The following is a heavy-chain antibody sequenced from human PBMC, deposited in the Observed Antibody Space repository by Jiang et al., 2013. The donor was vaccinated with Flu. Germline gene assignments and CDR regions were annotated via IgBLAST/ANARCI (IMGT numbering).Heavy chain of an antibody. CDR1: GFTFTSYA. D-gene: IGHD1-20*01. J-gene: IGHJ4*02. CDR3: AKDRNWNGGYYFDY. Sequence: EVQLVESGGGLVQPGGSLRLSCAASGFTFTSYAMNWVRQAPGKGLEWVSAISGSGDSPYYADSVKGRFTISRDNSKNTLYLQMNSLRAEDTAVYYCAKDRNWNGGYYFDYVGPGNPGHRLL. V-gene: IGHV3-23*04. CDR2: ISGSGDSP.